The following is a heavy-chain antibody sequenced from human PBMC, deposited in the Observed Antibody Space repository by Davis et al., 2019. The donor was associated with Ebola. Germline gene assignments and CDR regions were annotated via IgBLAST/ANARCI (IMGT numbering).Heavy chain of an antibody. CDR2: IVVGSGNT. D-gene: IGHD6-19*01. CDR1: GFTFTSSA. Sequence: SVKVSCKASGFTFTSSAVQWVRQARGQRLEWIGWIVVGSGNTNYAQKFQERVTITRDMSTSTAYMELSSLRSEDTAVYYCAAESIAVALYYYYGMDVWGQGTTVTVSS. J-gene: IGHJ6*02. CDR3: AAESIAVALYYYYGMDV. V-gene: IGHV1-58*01.